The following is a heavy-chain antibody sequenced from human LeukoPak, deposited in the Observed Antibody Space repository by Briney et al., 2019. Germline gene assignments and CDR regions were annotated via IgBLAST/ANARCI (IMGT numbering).Heavy chain of an antibody. V-gene: IGHV3-64*01. Sequence: GGSLRLSCAASGFTFSSYAMHWVRQGPGRGLECVASITSNGGSTYYANSVKGRFTISRDNSKNTLYLQMDSLRAEDMALYYCARGRSASCYDGFDIWGQGTMVTVSS. D-gene: IGHD2-2*01. CDR2: ITSNGGST. J-gene: IGHJ3*02. CDR3: ARGRSASCYDGFDI. CDR1: GFTFSSYA.